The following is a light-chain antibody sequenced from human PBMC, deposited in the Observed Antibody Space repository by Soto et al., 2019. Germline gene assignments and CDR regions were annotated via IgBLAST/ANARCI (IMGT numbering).Light chain of an antibody. CDR2: GNS. CDR3: QSYDSSLSGGV. CDR1: SSNIGAGYD. V-gene: IGLV1-40*01. J-gene: IGLJ3*02. Sequence: QSVLTQPPSVSGAPGQRVTISCTGSSSNIGAGYDVHWYQQLPGTAPKLLIYGNSNRPSGVPDRFSGSKSVTSASLATTGLQAEDEAGYYCQSYDSSLSGGVFGGGTKLTVL.